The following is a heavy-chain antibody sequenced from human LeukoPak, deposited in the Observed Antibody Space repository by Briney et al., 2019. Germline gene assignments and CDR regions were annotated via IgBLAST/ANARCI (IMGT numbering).Heavy chain of an antibody. D-gene: IGHD3-16*02. Sequence: GGSLRLSCAASGFTFSSYAMSWVRQAPGKGLGWVSAISGSGGSTYYADSVKGRFTISRDNSKNTLYLQMNSLRAEDTAAYYCAGDQYYDSVWGSYRVFDSWGQGTLVTVSP. CDR1: GFTFSSYA. CDR2: ISGSGGST. CDR3: AGDQYYDSVWGSYRVFDS. V-gene: IGHV3-23*01. J-gene: IGHJ4*02.